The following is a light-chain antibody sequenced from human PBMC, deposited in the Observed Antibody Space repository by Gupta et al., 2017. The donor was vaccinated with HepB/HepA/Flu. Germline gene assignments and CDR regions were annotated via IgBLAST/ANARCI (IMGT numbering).Light chain of an antibody. CDR3: CSYAGSYTWV. CDR2: DVS. CDR1: SSDVGGYNY. V-gene: IGLV2-11*01. J-gene: IGLJ3*02. Sequence: SALTQPRSVSGSPGQSVPISCTGTSSDVGGYNYVSWYQQHPGKAPKLMIYDVSKWPSGVPDRFSGSKSGNTASLTISGLQAEDEADYYCCSYAGSYTWVLGGGTRLTVL.